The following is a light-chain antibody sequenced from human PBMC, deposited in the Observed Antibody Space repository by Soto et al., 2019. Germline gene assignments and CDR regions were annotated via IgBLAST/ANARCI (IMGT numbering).Light chain of an antibody. CDR2: QDT. V-gene: IGLV3-1*01. CDR1: KLGDKY. Sequence: SYELTQPPSVSVSPGQTASITCSGDKLGDKYVSWYQQKPGQSPILVIYQDTNRPSGIPERFSGSNSGNTATLTISGTQAMDEANYYCQAWDSTTEVFGGGAKLTVL. J-gene: IGLJ2*01. CDR3: QAWDSTTEV.